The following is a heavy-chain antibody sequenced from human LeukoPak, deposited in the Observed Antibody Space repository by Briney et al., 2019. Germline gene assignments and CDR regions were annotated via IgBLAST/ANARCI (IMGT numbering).Heavy chain of an antibody. CDR2: IYYSGST. D-gene: IGHD4-17*01. CDR1: GGSISSHY. J-gene: IGHJ6*03. Sequence: SETLSLTCTVSGGSISSHYWSWIRQPPGKGLEWLGYIYYSGSTTYNPSLKSRVPISVDTSKKQFSPRLRSVNAPGTALYFCVRGLPSGDGDYEVDYYYYYMDLWGKGTTVTVFS. V-gene: IGHV4-59*11. CDR3: VRGLPSGDGDYEVDYYYYYMDL.